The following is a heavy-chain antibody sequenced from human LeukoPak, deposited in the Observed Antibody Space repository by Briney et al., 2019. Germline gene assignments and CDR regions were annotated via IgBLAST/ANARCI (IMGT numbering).Heavy chain of an antibody. CDR3: ERAMGYDFFLDGFDP. V-gene: IGHV3-20*04. Sequence: GGSLRLSCAASGFTFDDYGMSWVRQAPGKGLEWVSGINWNGGSTGYADSVKGRFTISRDTSKNTLYLQMNSLRAEDTAVYYCERAMGYDFFLDGFDPWGQGTLVTVSS. D-gene: IGHD3-3*01. CDR1: GFTFDDYG. CDR2: INWNGGST. J-gene: IGHJ5*02.